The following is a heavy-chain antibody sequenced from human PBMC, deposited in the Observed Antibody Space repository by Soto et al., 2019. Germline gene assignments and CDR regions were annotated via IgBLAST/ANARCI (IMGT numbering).Heavy chain of an antibody. D-gene: IGHD5-12*01. J-gene: IGHJ4*02. Sequence: EVQLLESGGGLVQPGGSLRLSCAASGFTFSNYAMNWVSQAPGKGLEWVSTISSSSGSTYYADSVKGRFTISRDNSKKFLYLQMNSLRGDDTAVYYCAKVGSERYSGQHSDYWGQGTLVTISS. CDR1: GFTFSNYA. CDR3: AKVGSERYSGQHSDY. V-gene: IGHV3-23*01. CDR2: ISSSSGST.